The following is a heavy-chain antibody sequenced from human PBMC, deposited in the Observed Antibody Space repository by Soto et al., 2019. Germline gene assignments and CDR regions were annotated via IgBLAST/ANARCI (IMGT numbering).Heavy chain of an antibody. Sequence: SETLSLTCTVFGDSFSSYYWSWIRQPPGKGLEWIGYIYYTGNTNYNPSLKRRVTISVDTSKNQLSLKLSSVTAADTAVYYCARSVWYSGGWGWFDPWGPGALVTAPQ. V-gene: IGHV4-59*08. CDR3: ARSVWYSGGWGWFDP. J-gene: IGHJ5*02. CDR2: IYYTGNT. CDR1: GDSFSSYY. D-gene: IGHD6-19*01.